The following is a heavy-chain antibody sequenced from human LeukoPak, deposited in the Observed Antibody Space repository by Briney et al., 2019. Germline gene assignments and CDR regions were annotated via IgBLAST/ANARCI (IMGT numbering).Heavy chain of an antibody. V-gene: IGHV4-61*02. J-gene: IGHJ6*03. CDR1: GGSISSGSYY. CDR2: IYTSGST. Sequence: SQTLSLTXTVSGGSISSGSYYWSWIRQPAGKGLEWIGRIYTSGSTNYNPSLKSRVTISVDTSKNQFSLKLSSVTTADTAVYYCARNPPEVYYYYYMDVWGKGTTVTVSS. CDR3: ARNPPEVYYYYYMDV.